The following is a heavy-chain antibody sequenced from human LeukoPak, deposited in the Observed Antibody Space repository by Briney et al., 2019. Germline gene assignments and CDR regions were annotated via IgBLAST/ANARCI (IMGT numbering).Heavy chain of an antibody. CDR3: ARDELGYCSGGSCYSGRVYYYYGMDV. Sequence: GGSLRLSYAASGFTFSSYWMSSVRQAPGKGLEWVANIKQDGSEKYYVDSVKGRFTISRDNAKNSLYLQMNSLRAEDTAVYYRARDELGYCSGGSCYSGRVYYYYGMDVWGQGTTVTVSS. D-gene: IGHD2-15*01. CDR2: IKQDGSEK. V-gene: IGHV3-7*01. CDR1: GFTFSSYW. J-gene: IGHJ6*02.